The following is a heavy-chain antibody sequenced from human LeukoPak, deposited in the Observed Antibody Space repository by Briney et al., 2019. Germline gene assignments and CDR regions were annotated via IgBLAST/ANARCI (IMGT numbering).Heavy chain of an antibody. CDR1: GGSISSSSYY. D-gene: IGHD1-26*01. V-gene: IGHV4-39*07. CDR2: IYYSGST. Sequence: SETLSLTCTVSGGSISSSSYYWGWIRQPPGKGPEWIGSIYYSGSTYYNPSLKSRVTISVDTSKNQFSLKLSSVTAADTAVYYCARDSGAGAFRNDAFDIWGQGTMVTVSS. CDR3: ARDSGAGAFRNDAFDI. J-gene: IGHJ3*02.